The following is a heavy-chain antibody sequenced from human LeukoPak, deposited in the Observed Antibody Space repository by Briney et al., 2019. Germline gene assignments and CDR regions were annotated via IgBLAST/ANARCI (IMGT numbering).Heavy chain of an antibody. D-gene: IGHD4-17*01. J-gene: IGHJ4*02. CDR2: IYNSGST. CDR3: ARRPTVTTFFDY. CDR1: GGSISSYY. Sequence: SETLSLTCTVSGGSISSYYWSWIRQPPGKGLEWIGYIYNSGSTNYNPSLKSRVTISVDTSKNQFSLKLSSVTAADTAVYYCARRPTVTTFFDYLGQGTLVTVSS. V-gene: IGHV4-59*01.